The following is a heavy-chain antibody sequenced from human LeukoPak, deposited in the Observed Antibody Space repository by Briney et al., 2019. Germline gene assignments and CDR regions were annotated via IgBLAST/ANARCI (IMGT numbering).Heavy chain of an antibody. V-gene: IGHV1-69*13. CDR3: ARDPVVVVAATPLYYYGMDV. CDR2: IIPIFGTA. J-gene: IGHJ6*02. Sequence: ASVKVSCKASGGTFSSYAISWVRQAPGRGLEWMGGIIPIFGTANYAQKFQGRVTITADESTSTAYMELSSLRSEDTAVYYCARDPVVVVAATPLYYYGMDVWGQGTTVTVSS. CDR1: GGTFSSYA. D-gene: IGHD2-15*01.